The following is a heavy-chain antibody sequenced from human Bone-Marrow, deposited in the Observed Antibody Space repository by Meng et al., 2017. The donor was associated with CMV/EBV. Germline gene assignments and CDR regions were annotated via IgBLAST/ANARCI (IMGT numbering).Heavy chain of an antibody. J-gene: IGHJ6*02. Sequence: SGPTLVKPTETLTLTCTVSVFSLSNARMGVSWIRQPPGKALEWLAHIFSNDEKSYSTSLKSRLTISKDTSKIQVVLTMTNMDPVDTATYYCARMGRHYYYYGMDVWGQGTTVTVSS. CDR3: ARMGRHYYYYGMDV. CDR1: VFSLSNARMG. CDR2: IFSNDEK. V-gene: IGHV2-26*01.